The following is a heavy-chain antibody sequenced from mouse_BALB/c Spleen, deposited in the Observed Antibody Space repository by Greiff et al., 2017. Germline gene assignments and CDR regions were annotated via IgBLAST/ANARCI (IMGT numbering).Heavy chain of an antibody. CDR1: GFNIKDTY. CDR3: ARPFYYDYGTFAY. D-gene: IGHD2-4*01. Sequence: EVQLQQSGAELVKPGASVKLSCTASGFNIKDTYMHWVNQRPEQGLEWIGRIDPANGNTKYDPKFQGKATITADTSSNTAYLQLSSLTSEDTAVYYCARPFYYDYGTFAYWGQGTLVTVSA. V-gene: IGHV14-3*02. CDR2: IDPANGNT. J-gene: IGHJ3*01.